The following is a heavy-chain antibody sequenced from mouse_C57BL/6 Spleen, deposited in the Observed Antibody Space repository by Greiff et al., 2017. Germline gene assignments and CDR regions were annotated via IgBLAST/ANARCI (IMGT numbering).Heavy chain of an antibody. CDR3: ARHHGSSSDWYFDV. CDR2: INPSNGGT. V-gene: IGHV1-53*01. J-gene: IGHJ1*03. CDR1: GYTFTSYW. Sequence: QVQLQQPGTELVKPGASVKLSCKASGYTFTSYWMHWVKQRPGQGLEWIGNINPSNGGTNYNEKFKSKATLTVDKSSSTAYMQLSSLTSEDSAVYYCARHHGSSSDWYFDVWGTGTTVTVSS. D-gene: IGHD1-1*01.